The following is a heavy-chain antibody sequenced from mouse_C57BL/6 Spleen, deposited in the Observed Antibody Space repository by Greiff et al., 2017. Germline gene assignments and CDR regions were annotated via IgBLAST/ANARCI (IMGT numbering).Heavy chain of an antibody. CDR3: ARSLTGSAWFAY. Sequence: EVQVVESGPELVKPGASVKIPCKASGYTFTDYNMDWVKQSHGKSLEWIEDINPNNGGNIYNQKFKGKATLTVDKSSSTAYMELRSLTSEDTAVYYCARSLTGSAWFAYWGQGTLVTVSA. CDR2: INPNNGGN. CDR1: GYTFTDYN. D-gene: IGHD4-1*01. V-gene: IGHV1-18*01. J-gene: IGHJ3*01.